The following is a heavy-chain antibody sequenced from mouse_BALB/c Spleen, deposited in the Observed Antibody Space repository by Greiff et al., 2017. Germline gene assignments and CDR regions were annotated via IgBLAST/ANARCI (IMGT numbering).Heavy chain of an antibody. CDR1: GFTFSSYG. V-gene: IGHV5-6-3*01. CDR3: ARSNYYAMDY. CDR2: INSNGGST. J-gene: IGHJ4*01. Sequence: EVQLVESGGGLVQPGGSLKLSCAASGFTFSSYGMSWVRQTPDKRLELVATINSNGGSTYYPDSVKGRFTISRDNAKNTLYLQMSSLKSEDTAMYYCARSNYYAMDYWGQGTSVTVSS.